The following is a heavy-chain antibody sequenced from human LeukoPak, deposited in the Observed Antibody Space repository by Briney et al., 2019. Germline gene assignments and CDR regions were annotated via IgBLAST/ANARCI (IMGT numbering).Heavy chain of an antibody. D-gene: IGHD3-10*01. CDR3: ARLRFGDPPGWFDP. CDR1: GFTFDDYG. J-gene: IGHJ5*02. V-gene: IGHV3-20*04. Sequence: GGSLRLSCAASGFTFDDYGMSWVRHAPGKGLEWVSGINWNGGSTGYADSVKGRFTISRDNAKNSLYLQMNSLRAEDTALYYCARLRFGDPPGWFDPWGQGTLVTVSS. CDR2: INWNGGST.